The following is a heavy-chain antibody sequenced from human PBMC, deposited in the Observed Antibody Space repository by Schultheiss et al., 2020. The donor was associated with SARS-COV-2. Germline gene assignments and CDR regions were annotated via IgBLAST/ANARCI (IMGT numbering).Heavy chain of an antibody. J-gene: IGHJ4*02. D-gene: IGHD3-3*01. CDR2: ISFDGNNK. V-gene: IGHV3-30*03. CDR3: ARDQVWADFWSGQGYFDY. Sequence: GGSLRLSCAASGFTFSGYWMSWVRQAPGKGLEWVAVISFDGNNKYYTDSVKGRFTISRDNSKNTLYLQMNSLRAEDTAVYYCARDQVWADFWSGQGYFDYWGQGTLVTVSS. CDR1: GFTFSGYW.